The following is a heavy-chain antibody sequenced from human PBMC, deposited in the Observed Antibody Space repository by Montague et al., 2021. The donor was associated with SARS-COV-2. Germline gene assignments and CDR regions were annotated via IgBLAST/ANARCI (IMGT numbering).Heavy chain of an antibody. CDR1: GGSVSSSSYY. J-gene: IGHJ3*02. CDR3: ARNITGSGSAFDI. CDR2: IYYTGST. D-gene: IGHD3-10*01. V-gene: IGHV4-39*01. Sequence: SDTLSLTCTVSGGSVSSSSYYWGWIREPPGKGLEWIGRIYYTGSTYYNPSLKSRVTISVDTSKNQFSLKLSSVTAADTAAYYCARNITGSGSAFDIWGQGTMVTVSS.